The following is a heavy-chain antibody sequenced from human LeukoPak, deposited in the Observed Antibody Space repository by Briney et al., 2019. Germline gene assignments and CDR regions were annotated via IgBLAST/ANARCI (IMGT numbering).Heavy chain of an antibody. D-gene: IGHD6-19*01. Sequence: SETLSLTCTVSGGAISTYYWSWIRQTPGMGLEWIGYTYYTGSTNYNPSLKSRVTISVDASKNQFSLKMSSMTAADTAVYYCARAQGYSSGWDFQHWGQGTLVTVSS. CDR3: ARAQGYSSGWDFQH. V-gene: IGHV4-59*01. CDR2: TYYTGST. J-gene: IGHJ1*01. CDR1: GGAISTYY.